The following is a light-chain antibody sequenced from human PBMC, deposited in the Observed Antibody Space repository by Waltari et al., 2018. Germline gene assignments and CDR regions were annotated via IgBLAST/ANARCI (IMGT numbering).Light chain of an antibody. CDR3: QQYDSLIFT. V-gene: IGKV1-33*01. CDR1: QDITNY. CDR2: EAS. Sequence: DIQMTQSPSSLSASIGDRVTITCQASQDITNYLNWYQQKTGKTPKLLIYEASNLETGVPSRFGGSGSGTNFTFTITGLQPEDLATYYCQQYDSLIFTFGQGTKLEIK. J-gene: IGKJ2*01.